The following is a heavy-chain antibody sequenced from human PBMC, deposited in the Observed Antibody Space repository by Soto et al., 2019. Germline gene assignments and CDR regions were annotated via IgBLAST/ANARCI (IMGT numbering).Heavy chain of an antibody. CDR2: ISSRSDI. CDR3: VREYTAWPLAYGLDV. CDR1: GFTFSTYS. J-gene: IGHJ6*02. V-gene: IGHV3-21*01. D-gene: IGHD2-2*02. Sequence: GSLRLSCVGSGFTFSTYSINWVRQAPGKGLEWVSSISSRSDIYYADSVKGRFTISRDNAKNSVSLQMNSLRAEDTAVYYCVREYTAWPLAYGLDVWGQGTTVTVSS.